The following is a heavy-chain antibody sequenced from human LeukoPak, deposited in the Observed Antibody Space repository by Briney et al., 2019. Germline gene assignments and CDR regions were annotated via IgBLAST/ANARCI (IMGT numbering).Heavy chain of an antibody. Sequence: GGSLRLSCAASGFTFDDYAMHWVRQAPGKGLEWVSGISWNSGSIGYADSVKGRFTISRDNAKNSLYLQMNSLRAEDTALYYCAKDLRGYCSSTSCGAYYYYGMDVWAKGPRSPSP. V-gene: IGHV3-9*01. J-gene: IGHJ6*02. D-gene: IGHD2-2*01. CDR2: ISWNSGSI. CDR1: GFTFDDYA. CDR3: AKDLRGYCSSTSCGAYYYYGMDV.